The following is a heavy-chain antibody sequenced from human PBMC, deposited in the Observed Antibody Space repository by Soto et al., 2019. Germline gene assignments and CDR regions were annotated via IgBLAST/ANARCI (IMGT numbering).Heavy chain of an antibody. Sequence: PSETLSLTCTVSGGSVSSGSYYWSWIRQPPGKGLEWIGYIYYSGSTNYNPSLKSRVTISVDTSKNQFSLKLSSVTAADTAVYYCASANLYYDSSGYYIPADFAYWGQGTLVTVSS. V-gene: IGHV4-61*01. CDR3: ASANLYYDSSGYYIPADFAY. J-gene: IGHJ4*02. CDR1: GGSVSSGSYY. CDR2: IYYSGST. D-gene: IGHD3-22*01.